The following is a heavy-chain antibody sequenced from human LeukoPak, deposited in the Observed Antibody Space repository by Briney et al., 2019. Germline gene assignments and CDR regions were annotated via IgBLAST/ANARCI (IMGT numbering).Heavy chain of an antibody. CDR1: GYSFTNYW. CDR3: ARGMTSFDY. D-gene: IGHD1-14*01. V-gene: IGHV5-51*01. J-gene: IGHJ4*02. CDR2: IYPGDSDT. Sequence: GESLKISCKGSGYSFTNYWIGWVRQTPGKGPEWMGIIYPGDSDTRYSPSFQGQVTISADKSFSTAYLQWSSLKASDTAIYYCARGMTSFDYWAQGTLVTVSS.